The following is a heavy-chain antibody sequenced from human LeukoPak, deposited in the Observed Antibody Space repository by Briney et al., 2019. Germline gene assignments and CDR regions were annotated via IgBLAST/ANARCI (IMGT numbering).Heavy chain of an antibody. D-gene: IGHD1-1*01. Sequence: SETLSLTCAVSGGSISSGGYSWSWIRQPPGKGLEWIGYIFQSGSTYYNPSLKSRVTISVDRSKNQCSLKLSSVAAADTAVYYCARVGSDWNDVRYNWFDPWGQGTLVTVSS. CDR2: IFQSGST. J-gene: IGHJ5*02. V-gene: IGHV4-30-2*01. CDR3: ARVGSDWNDVRYNWFDP. CDR1: GGSISSGGYS.